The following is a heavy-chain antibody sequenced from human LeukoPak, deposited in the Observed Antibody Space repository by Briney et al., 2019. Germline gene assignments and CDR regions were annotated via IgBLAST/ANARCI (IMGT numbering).Heavy chain of an antibody. Sequence: SETLSLTCTVSGGSISSSSYYWGWISQPPGQGLVWIGSIYYSGSTYYNPSLKSRVTISVDTSKNQFSLKLSSVTAADTAVYYCARYGSYSYFDYWGQGTLVTVSS. D-gene: IGHD1-26*01. J-gene: IGHJ4*02. CDR2: IYYSGST. CDR1: GGSISSSSYY. CDR3: ARYGSYSYFDY. V-gene: IGHV4-39*01.